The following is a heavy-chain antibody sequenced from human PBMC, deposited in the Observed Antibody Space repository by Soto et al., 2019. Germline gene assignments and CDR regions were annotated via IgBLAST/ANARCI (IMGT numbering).Heavy chain of an antibody. CDR3: AFSTVTTANWFDP. CDR1: GYTFTSYG. J-gene: IGHJ5*02. D-gene: IGHD4-17*01. Sequence: QVQLVQSGAEVKKPGASVKVSCKASGYTFTSYGISWVRQAPGQGLEWMGWISAYNGNTNYAQKLQGRVTMTTDTSTSPAYMELRSLRSEDTAVYYWAFSTVTTANWFDPCGQGTLVTVSS. CDR2: ISAYNGNT. V-gene: IGHV1-18*01.